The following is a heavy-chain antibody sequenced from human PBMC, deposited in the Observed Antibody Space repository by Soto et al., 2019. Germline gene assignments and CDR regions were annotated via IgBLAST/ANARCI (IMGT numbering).Heavy chain of an antibody. CDR3: AGPGYSSQDY. Sequence: XVSLRLSCAAAGVTFSSFALSWVRQAPGKGLEWVSAISGSGGDTGYTASVKGRFTISRDNSKNTLYLQMNSLRPDDTAVYYCAGPGYSSQDYWPQGDLVTVS. V-gene: IGHV3-23*01. CDR2: ISGSGGDT. J-gene: IGHJ4*02. D-gene: IGHD5-12*01. CDR1: GVTFSSFA.